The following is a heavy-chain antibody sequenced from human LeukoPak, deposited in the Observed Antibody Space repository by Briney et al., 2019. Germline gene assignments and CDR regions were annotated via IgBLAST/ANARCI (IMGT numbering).Heavy chain of an antibody. CDR3: ARVVTPRYCGTPSCYWKGWFDP. CDR1: GGTFTRYA. CDR2: IIPIFGTA. Sequence: SVKVSCKASGGTFTRYAMSWVRQAPGQGLEWMGGIIPIFGTASFAQKFQGRVTITADESTGTAYMELSSLRSEDTAVYYCARVVTPRYCGTPSCYWKGWFDPWGQGTLVTVSS. D-gene: IGHD2-2*01. V-gene: IGHV1-69*01. J-gene: IGHJ5*02.